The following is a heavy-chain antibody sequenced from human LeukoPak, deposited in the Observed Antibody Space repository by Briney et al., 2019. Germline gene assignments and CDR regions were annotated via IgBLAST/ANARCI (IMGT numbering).Heavy chain of an antibody. CDR1: GGSISSGSYY. D-gene: IGHD3-10*01. CDR3: ARDLVTMVRGGELDY. V-gene: IGHV4-31*03. CDR2: LYYGGAT. J-gene: IGHJ4*02. Sequence: SETLSLTCTVSGGSISSGSYYWSWIRQHPGKGLECIGFLYYGGATYYNPSLKSRVAISVDASKNQFSLKVSSVTAADTAVYYCARDLVTMVRGGELDYWGQGTLVTVSS.